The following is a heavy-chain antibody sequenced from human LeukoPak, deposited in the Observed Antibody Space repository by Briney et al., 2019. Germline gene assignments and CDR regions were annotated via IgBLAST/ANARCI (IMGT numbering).Heavy chain of an antibody. CDR1: GFTFSSYD. CDR2: IGPAGDT. J-gene: IGHJ6*02. V-gene: IGHV3-13*01. CDR3: ARVGALVRGVDYYYGMDV. D-gene: IGHD3-10*01. Sequence: GGSLRLSCAASGFTFSSYDMNWVRQAPGKGLEWVSAIGPAGDTYYADSVKGRFTISRENAKNSFFLQMNSLRAGDTAVYYCARVGALVRGVDYYYGMDVWGQGTTVTVSS.